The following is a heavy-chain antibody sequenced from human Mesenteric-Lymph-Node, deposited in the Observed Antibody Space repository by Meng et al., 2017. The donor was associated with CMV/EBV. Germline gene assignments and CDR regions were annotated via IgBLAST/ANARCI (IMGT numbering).Heavy chain of an antibody. V-gene: IGHV4-39*07. CDR1: GGSISSSSYY. CDR3: ARDPRQPPGWFDP. CDR2: IYYSGST. Sequence: SETLSLTCTVSGGSISSSSYYWGWISQPPGKGLEWIGSIYYSGSTYYNPSLKSRVTISVDTSKNQFSLKLSSVTAADTAVYYCARDPRQPPGWFDPWGQGTLVTVSS. J-gene: IGHJ5*02.